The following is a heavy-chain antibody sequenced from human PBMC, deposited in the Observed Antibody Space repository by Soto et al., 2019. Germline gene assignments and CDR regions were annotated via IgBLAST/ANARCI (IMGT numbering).Heavy chain of an antibody. D-gene: IGHD2-15*01. J-gene: IGHJ4*02. Sequence: QVQLVESRGGVVQPGRSLRLSCAASGFTFSSYGMHWVRQAPGKGLEWVAVISYDGSNKYYADSVKGRFTISRDNSKNTLYLQMNSLRAEDTAVYYCATTLGTAAPHGDYWGQGTLVTVSS. CDR2: ISYDGSNK. CDR3: ATTLGTAAPHGDY. CDR1: GFTFSSYG. V-gene: IGHV3-30*03.